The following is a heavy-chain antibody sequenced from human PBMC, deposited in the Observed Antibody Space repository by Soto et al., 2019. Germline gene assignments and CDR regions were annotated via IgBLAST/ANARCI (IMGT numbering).Heavy chain of an antibody. CDR3: ASKASGYQRGYYYYYGMDV. D-gene: IGHD5-12*01. V-gene: IGHV3-23*01. CDR2: ISGSGGST. Sequence: GGSLRLSCAASGFTFSSYAMSWVRQAPGKGLEWVSAISGSGGSTYYADSVKGRFTISRDNAKNTLYLQMNSLRAEDTAVYYCASKASGYQRGYYYYYGMDVWGQGTTVTVSS. CDR1: GFTFSSYA. J-gene: IGHJ6*02.